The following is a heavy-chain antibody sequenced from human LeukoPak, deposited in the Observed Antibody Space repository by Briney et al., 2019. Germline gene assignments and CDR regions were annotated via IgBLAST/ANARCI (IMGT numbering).Heavy chain of an antibody. J-gene: IGHJ1*01. CDR3: ARDRYGYHDSSGTGDFQH. Sequence: GGSLRLSCAASGFTFSSYGMHWVRQAPGKGLEWVAVIWYDGSNKYYADSVKGRFTISRDNSKNTLYLQMNSLRAEDTAVYYCARDRYGYHDSSGTGDFQHWGQGTLVTVSS. CDR1: GFTFSSYG. V-gene: IGHV3-33*01. CDR2: IWYDGSNK. D-gene: IGHD3-22*01.